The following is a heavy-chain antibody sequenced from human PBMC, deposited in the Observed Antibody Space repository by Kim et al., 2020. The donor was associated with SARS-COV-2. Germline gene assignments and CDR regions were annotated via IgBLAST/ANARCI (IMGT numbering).Heavy chain of an antibody. V-gene: IGHV4-34*01. CDR1: GGSFSGYY. J-gene: IGHJ4*02. D-gene: IGHD3-16*02. CDR3: ARVRTDYDYVWGSYRFPSHFDY. Sequence: SETLSLTCAVYGGSFSGYYWSWIRQPPGKGLEWIGEINHSGSTNYNPSLKSRVTISVDTSKNQFSLKLSSVTAADTAVYYCARVRTDYDYVWGSYRFPSHFDYWGQGTLVTVSS. CDR2: INHSGST.